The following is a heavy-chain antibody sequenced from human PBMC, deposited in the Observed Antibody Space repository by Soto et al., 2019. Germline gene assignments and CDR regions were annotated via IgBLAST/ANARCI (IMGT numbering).Heavy chain of an antibody. CDR3: ARDFTMIVVVPAAMPSDAFDI. CDR1: GYTFTSYY. J-gene: IGHJ3*02. Sequence: GASVKVSCKASGYTFTSYYMLWVRQAPGQGLEWMGIINPSGGSTSYAQKFQGRVTMTRDTSTSTVYMELSSLRSEDTAVYYCARDFTMIVVVPAAMPSDAFDIWGQGPMVTVTS. V-gene: IGHV1-46*01. D-gene: IGHD2-2*01. CDR2: INPSGGST.